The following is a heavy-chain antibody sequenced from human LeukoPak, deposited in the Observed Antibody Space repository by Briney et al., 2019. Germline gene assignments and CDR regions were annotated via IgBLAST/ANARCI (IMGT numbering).Heavy chain of an antibody. CDR1: GGSISSIGFY. V-gene: IGHV4-39*01. J-gene: IGHJ4*02. CDR2: VYYSGST. D-gene: IGHD4-11*01. CDR3: ASYSNYAFDY. Sequence: SETLSLTCTVSGGSISSIGFYWGWIRRPPGKGLEWIGSVYYSGSTYHNPSLKSRITISVATSKNQFSLKLSSVTAADTAVYYCASYSNYAFDYWGQGTLVTVSS.